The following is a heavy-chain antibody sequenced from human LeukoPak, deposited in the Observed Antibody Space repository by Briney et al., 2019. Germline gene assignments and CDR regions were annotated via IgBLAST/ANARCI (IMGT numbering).Heavy chain of an antibody. V-gene: IGHV3-21*01. J-gene: IGHJ4*02. CDR3: ARSYYDSSGYPHSDLDY. D-gene: IGHD3-22*01. Sequence: PGGSLRLSCAGSGFTFSSYTMNWVRHAPGKGLEWVSSISESSIYINYADSVKGRFTISRDNAKYSLYLQMTSLRAEDTAVHYCARSYYDSSGYPHSDLDYWGQGTLVTVSS. CDR1: GFTFSSYT. CDR2: ISESSIYI.